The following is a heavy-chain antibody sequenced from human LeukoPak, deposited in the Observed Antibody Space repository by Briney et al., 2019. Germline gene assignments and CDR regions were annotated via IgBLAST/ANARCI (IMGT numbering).Heavy chain of an antibody. V-gene: IGHV1-8*01. D-gene: IGHD3-3*01. CDR2: MNPNSGNT. CDR3: ARGRRITIFGVVITPFDY. CDR1: GYTFTSYD. J-gene: IGHJ4*02. Sequence: VASVKVSCKASGYTFTSYDINWARQATGQGLEWMGWMNPNSGNTGYAQKFQGRVTMTRNTSISTAYMELSSLRSEDTAVYYCARGRRITIFGVVITPFDYWGQGTLVTVSS.